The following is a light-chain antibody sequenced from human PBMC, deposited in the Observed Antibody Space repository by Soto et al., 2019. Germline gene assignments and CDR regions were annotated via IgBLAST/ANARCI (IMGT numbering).Light chain of an antibody. J-gene: IGKJ4*01. CDR1: QSVSSN. V-gene: IGKV3-15*01. Sequence: EIGMTQSPATLSVSPGERATLSCRASQSVSSNLAWYQQKPGQAPRLLIYGASTRATGIPARFSGSGSGTEFTLTISSLQSEDFAVYYCQKYNNWPPLTFGGGTKVDIK. CDR2: GAS. CDR3: QKYNNWPPLT.